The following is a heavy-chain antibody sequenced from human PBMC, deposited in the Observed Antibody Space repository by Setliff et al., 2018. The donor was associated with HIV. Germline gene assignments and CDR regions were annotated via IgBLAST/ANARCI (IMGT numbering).Heavy chain of an antibody. Sequence: ETLSLTCTVSGGSISSYYWSWIRQSPGKGLEWVGRIKSKTDGGSTDYAAPVKGRFTISRDDSKNTLYLQMNSLKTEDTAVYYCTTDHLGAFDIWGQGTMVTVSS. J-gene: IGHJ3*02. D-gene: IGHD7-27*01. CDR1: GGSISSYY. CDR2: IKSKTDGGST. CDR3: TTDHLGAFDI. V-gene: IGHV3-15*01.